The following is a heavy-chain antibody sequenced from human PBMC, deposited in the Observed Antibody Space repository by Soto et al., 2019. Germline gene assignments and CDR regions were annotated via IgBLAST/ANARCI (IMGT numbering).Heavy chain of an antibody. CDR2: IYYSGST. D-gene: IGHD2-15*01. Sequence: SETLSLTCTVSGGSISSYYWSWIRQPPGKGLEWIGYIYYSGSTNYNPSLKSRVTISVDTSKNQFSLKLSSVTAADTAVYYCARGGCSGGSCYSAWNSFDPWGQGTLVTVAS. V-gene: IGHV4-59*01. J-gene: IGHJ5*02. CDR1: GGSISSYY. CDR3: ARGGCSGGSCYSAWNSFDP.